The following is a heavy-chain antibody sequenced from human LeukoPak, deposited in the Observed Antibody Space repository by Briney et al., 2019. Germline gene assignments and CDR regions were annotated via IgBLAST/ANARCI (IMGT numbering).Heavy chain of an antibody. CDR1: GGSISSGGYS. CDR3: ARVLRCSGGSCTSYHWFDP. D-gene: IGHD2-15*01. J-gene: IGHJ5*02. V-gene: IGHV4-30-2*01. Sequence: PSQTLSLTCAVSGGSISSGGYSWGWIRQPPGEGLEWIGYIYHSGSTYYNPSLKSRLTISVDRSKNQFSLKLSSVTAADTAVYYCARVLRCSGGSCTSYHWFDPWGQGTLVTVSS. CDR2: IYHSGST.